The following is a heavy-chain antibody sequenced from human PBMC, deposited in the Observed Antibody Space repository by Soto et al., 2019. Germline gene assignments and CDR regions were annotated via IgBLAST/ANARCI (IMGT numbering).Heavy chain of an antibody. CDR3: AKHGSACSTATCYRSNYFDY. CDR1: GFTFSNYA. Sequence: GGSLRLSCAVSGFTFSNYAMSWVRQAPGKGLEWVSVISGSGGSTYYADSVKGRFTISRDNSKNTLFLQMNSLRAEDTAVYYCAKHGSACSTATCYRSNYFDYWGQGALVTVSS. CDR2: ISGSGGST. D-gene: IGHD6-19*01. J-gene: IGHJ4*02. V-gene: IGHV3-23*01.